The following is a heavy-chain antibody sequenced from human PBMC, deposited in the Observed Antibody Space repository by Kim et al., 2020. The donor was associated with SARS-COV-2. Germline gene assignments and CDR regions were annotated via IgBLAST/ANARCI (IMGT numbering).Heavy chain of an antibody. Sequence: GGSLRHSCADSGFTFSGHYMTWVRQAPGKGLEWVANIKQDGSEKLYVDSVKGRFTISRDNAKKSLYLQMNSLRAEDTAMYYCARNHWYYFDYWGQGTLVTVSS. CDR1: GFTFSGHY. V-gene: IGHV3-7*05. CDR2: IKQDGSEK. D-gene: IGHD2-8*02. J-gene: IGHJ4*02. CDR3: ARNHWYYFDY.